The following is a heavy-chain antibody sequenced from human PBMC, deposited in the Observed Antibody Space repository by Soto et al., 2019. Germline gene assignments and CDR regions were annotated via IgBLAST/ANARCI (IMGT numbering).Heavy chain of an antibody. D-gene: IGHD5-18*01. CDR2: IWYDGSNK. Sequence: HPGGSLRLSCAASGFTFSSYGMHWVRQAPGKGLEWVAVIWYDGSNKYYADSVKGRFTISRVNSKNTLYLQMNSLRAEDTAVYYCARAFHGYDAFDIWGQGTMVTVSS. CDR3: ARAFHGYDAFDI. V-gene: IGHV3-33*01. J-gene: IGHJ3*02. CDR1: GFTFSSYG.